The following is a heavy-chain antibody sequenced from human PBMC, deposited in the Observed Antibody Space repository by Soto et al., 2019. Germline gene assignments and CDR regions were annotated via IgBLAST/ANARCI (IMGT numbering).Heavy chain of an antibody. D-gene: IGHD3-3*01. CDR3: AKGFWSGPILYYYYYMDV. CDR2: ISGSGGST. V-gene: IGHV3-23*01. J-gene: IGHJ6*03. Sequence: SLRLSCAASGFTFSSYAMCWVRQAPGKGLEWVSAISGSGGSTYYADSVKGRFTISRDNSKNTLYLQMNSLRAEDTAVYYCAKGFWSGPILYYYYYMDVWGKGTTVTSP. CDR1: GFTFSSYA.